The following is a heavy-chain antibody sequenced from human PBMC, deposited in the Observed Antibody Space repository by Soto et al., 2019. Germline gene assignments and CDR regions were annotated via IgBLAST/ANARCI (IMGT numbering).Heavy chain of an antibody. J-gene: IGHJ4*02. D-gene: IGHD2-21*02. CDR3: VRDRKYSKYCADDCGHYFDH. CDR1: GYTFTSFG. V-gene: IGHV1-18*04. CDR2: ISAYNGNT. Sequence: QVQLVQSGAEVREPGASVKVSCKASGYTFTSFGISWVRQAPGQGLEWMGWISAYNGNTNYAQKVQGRVSMTTDTSTNTAYMDLRSLRSDDTAIYYCVRDRKYSKYCADDCGHYFDHWGQGTLVTVSS.